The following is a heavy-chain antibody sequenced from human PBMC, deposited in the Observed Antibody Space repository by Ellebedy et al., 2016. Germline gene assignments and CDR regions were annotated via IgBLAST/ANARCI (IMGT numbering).Heavy chain of an antibody. Sequence: GESLKISXAASGFTFSSYSMNWVRQAPGKGLEWVSSISSSSSYIYYADSVKGRFTISRDNAKNSLYLQMNSLRAEDTAVYYCARDIPGMIVAGYYYGMDVWGQGTTVTVSS. D-gene: IGHD3-22*01. CDR2: ISSSSSYI. V-gene: IGHV3-21*01. CDR3: ARDIPGMIVAGYYYGMDV. CDR1: GFTFSSYS. J-gene: IGHJ6*02.